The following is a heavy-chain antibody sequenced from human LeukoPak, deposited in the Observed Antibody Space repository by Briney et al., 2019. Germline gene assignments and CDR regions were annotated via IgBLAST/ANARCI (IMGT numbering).Heavy chain of an antibody. CDR3: ARSPLDYYDSSGYGLVWWVRRARFDY. J-gene: IGHJ4*02. Sequence: SETLSLTCTVSGGSISSSSYYWGWIRQPPGKGLEWIGSIYYSGSTYYNPSLKSRVTISVDTSKNQFSLKLSSVTAADTAVYYCARSPLDYYDSSGYGLVWWVRRARFDYWGQGTLVTVSS. D-gene: IGHD3-22*01. CDR1: GGSISSSSYY. CDR2: IYYSGST. V-gene: IGHV4-39*07.